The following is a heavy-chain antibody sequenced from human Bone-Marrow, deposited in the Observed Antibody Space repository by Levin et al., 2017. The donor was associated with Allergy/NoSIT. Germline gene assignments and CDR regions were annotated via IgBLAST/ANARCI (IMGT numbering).Heavy chain of an antibody. Sequence: GGSLRLSCAASGFTFDDYAMHWVRQAPGKGLEWVSGISWNSGSIGYADSVKGRFTISRDNAKNSLYLQMNSLRAEDTALYYCARPFVVDRYTATYAFDIWGQGTMVTVSS. CDR3: ARPFVVDRYTATYAFDI. CDR2: ISWNSGSI. CDR1: GFTFDDYA. J-gene: IGHJ3*02. D-gene: IGHD3-16*02. V-gene: IGHV3-9*01.